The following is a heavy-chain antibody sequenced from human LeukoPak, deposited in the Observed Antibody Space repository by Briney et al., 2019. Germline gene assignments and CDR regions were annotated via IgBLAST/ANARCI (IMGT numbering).Heavy chain of an antibody. J-gene: IGHJ4*02. V-gene: IGHV4-59*01. Sequence: SETLSLTCTVSGGSISSYYWSWIRQPPGKGLEWIGYIYYRGSTNYNPSRKVRVTISVETSKQQFSLTLSSVTAADTGVYYCARVGDYYGSGSYSAYFDYWGQGTLVTVSS. CDR1: GGSISSYY. CDR2: IYYRGST. CDR3: ARVGDYYGSGSYSAYFDY. D-gene: IGHD3-10*01.